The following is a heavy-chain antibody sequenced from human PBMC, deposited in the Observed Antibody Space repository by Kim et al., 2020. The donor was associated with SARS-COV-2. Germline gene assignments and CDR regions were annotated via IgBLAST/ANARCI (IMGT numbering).Heavy chain of an antibody. Sequence: SLKRRVTISVDTSKNQFYLKLSSVSAAGTAVYYCARGLRVAARPGWYFDLWGRGTLVTVSS. V-gene: IGHV4-34*01. D-gene: IGHD6-6*01. J-gene: IGHJ2*01. CDR3: ARGLRVAARPGWYFDL.